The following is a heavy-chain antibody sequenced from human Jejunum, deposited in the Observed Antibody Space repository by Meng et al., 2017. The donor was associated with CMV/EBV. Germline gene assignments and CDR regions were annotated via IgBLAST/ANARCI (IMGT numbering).Heavy chain of an antibody. D-gene: IGHD1-26*01. CDR3: AREGVVGATDFDY. CDR1: GFSFRNYW. J-gene: IGHJ4*02. V-gene: IGHV3-7*01. CDR2: IKQAGSET. Sequence: SGFSFRNYWMSWVRQAPGKGLEWVANIKQAGSETTSLHSVNGRFTISRDDAKNSLYLQMDSLRGEDTAVYYCAREGVVGATDFDYWGQGTRVTVSS.